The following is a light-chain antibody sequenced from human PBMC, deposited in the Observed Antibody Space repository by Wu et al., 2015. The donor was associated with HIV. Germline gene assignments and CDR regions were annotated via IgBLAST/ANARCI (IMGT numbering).Light chain of an antibody. J-gene: IGKJ4*01. Sequence: DIQMTQSASSLSASVGDRVTIICRASQGISKSLAWYQQKPGKAPKLLLYATSRLESGVPSRFSGSGSVTDYTLTISSLQPEDFVTYYCQQYYSTPLTFGGGTKVEIK. CDR1: QGISKS. CDR3: QQYYSTPLT. V-gene: IGKV1-NL1*01. CDR2: ATS.